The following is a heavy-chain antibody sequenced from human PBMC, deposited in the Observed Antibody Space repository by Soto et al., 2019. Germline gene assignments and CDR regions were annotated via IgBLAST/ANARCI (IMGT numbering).Heavy chain of an antibody. Sequence: QVQLQESGPGLVKPSQTLSLTCSVSGGSITSGGFYWSWIRQHPGKGLEWIAYIFHSGSTDYNPSLKSRGIISADTSKNQFSLKLTSVTAADTAVYYCVRGGIAGNWFDPWGQGTLVTVSS. V-gene: IGHV4-31*03. J-gene: IGHJ5*02. CDR3: VRGGIAGNWFDP. CDR1: GGSITSGGFY. CDR2: IFHSGST. D-gene: IGHD6-13*01.